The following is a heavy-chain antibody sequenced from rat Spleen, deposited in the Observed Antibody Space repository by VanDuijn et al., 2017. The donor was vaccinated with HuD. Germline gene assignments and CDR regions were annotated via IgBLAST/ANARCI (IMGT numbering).Heavy chain of an antibody. J-gene: IGHJ1*01. CDR2: ISTGGGNT. V-gene: IGHV5S14*01. CDR1: GFTFSNYG. CDR3: ARHGRDSYAHWYFDF. Sequence: EVQLVESGGGLVQPGRSLKLSCAASGFTFSNYGMAWVRQTPTKGLEWVASISTGGGNTYYRDSVKGRFTISRDNAKNTKYLQMDSLRSEDTATYYCARHGRDSYAHWYFDFWGPGTMVTVSS. D-gene: IGHD1-12*01.